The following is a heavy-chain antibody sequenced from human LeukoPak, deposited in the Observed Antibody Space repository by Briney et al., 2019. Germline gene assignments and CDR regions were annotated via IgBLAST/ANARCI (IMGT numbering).Heavy chain of an antibody. D-gene: IGHD6-19*01. CDR3: ARDMAAVASSNWFDP. J-gene: IGHJ5*02. CDR2: IWYDGSNK. V-gene: IGHV3-33*01. Sequence: PGRSPRLSCAASGFTFSSYGMHWVRQAPGKGLEWVAVIWYDGSNKYYADSVKGRFTISRDNSKNTLYLQMNSLRAEDTAVYYCARDMAAVASSNWFDPWGQGTLVTVSS. CDR1: GFTFSSYG.